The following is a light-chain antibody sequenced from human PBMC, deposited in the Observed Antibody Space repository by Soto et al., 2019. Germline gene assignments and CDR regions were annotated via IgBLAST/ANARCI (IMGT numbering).Light chain of an antibody. J-gene: IGLJ1*01. V-gene: IGLV2-8*01. CDR2: EVS. CDR3: TSYAGSNIPYV. CDR1: SSDFGGYNY. Sequence: QSVLTQPPSAFGSPGQSVTISCTGTSSDFGGYNYVSWYQQHPGKAPKLMIYEVSKRPSGVPDRFSGSKSGNTASLTVSGLQAEDEADYYCTSYAGSNIPYVFGTGTKVTVL.